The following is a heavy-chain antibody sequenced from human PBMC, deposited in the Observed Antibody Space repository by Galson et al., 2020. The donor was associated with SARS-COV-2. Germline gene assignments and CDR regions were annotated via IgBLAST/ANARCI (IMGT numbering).Heavy chain of an antibody. Sequence: ASETLSLTCTVSGGSISSYYWSWIRQPPGKGLEWIGYIYSSGNTNYNPSLKSRVTISADTSKNQFSLKLSSVTAADTAVYYCARLDYGDYWGWFDPWGQGTLVTVSS. V-gene: IGHV4-59*08. J-gene: IGHJ5*02. CDR1: GGSISSYY. CDR3: ARLDYGDYWGWFDP. D-gene: IGHD4-17*01. CDR2: IYSSGNT.